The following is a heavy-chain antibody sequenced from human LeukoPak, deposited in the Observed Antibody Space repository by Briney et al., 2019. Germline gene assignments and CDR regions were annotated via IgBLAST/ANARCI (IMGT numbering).Heavy chain of an antibody. J-gene: IGHJ5*02. Sequence: GGSLRLSCAASGFTFSSYSMNWVREARGKGLEGGSSISSSRSYIYYADSVKGRFTISRDNAKNSLYLQMNSLRAEDTAVYYCARGRAIMITFGGVSARPFDPWGQGTLVTVSS. V-gene: IGHV3-21*01. CDR3: ARGRAIMITFGGVSARPFDP. D-gene: IGHD3-16*01. CDR1: GFTFSSYS. CDR2: ISSSRSYI.